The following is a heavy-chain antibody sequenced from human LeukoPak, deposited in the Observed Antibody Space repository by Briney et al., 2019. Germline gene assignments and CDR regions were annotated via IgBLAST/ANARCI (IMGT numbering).Heavy chain of an antibody. CDR3: ANNFDY. V-gene: IGHV3-33*06. CDR1: GFIFSNYG. J-gene: IGHJ4*02. CDR2: IWYDGSNK. Sequence: GTSLRLSCAASGFIFSNYGMHWVRQAPGKGLEWVASIWYDGSNKDYVDSVKGRFTISRDNSKNTVYLQMNSLRAEDTAVYYCANNFDYWGQGTLVTVSS.